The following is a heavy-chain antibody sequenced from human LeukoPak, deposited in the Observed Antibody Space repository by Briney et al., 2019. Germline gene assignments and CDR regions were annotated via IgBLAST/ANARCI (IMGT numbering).Heavy chain of an antibody. D-gene: IGHD2-21*01. J-gene: IGHJ6*03. CDR3: ARAPFEYCGADCYSDMDV. V-gene: IGHV3-21*01. Sequence: GGSLRLSCAASGFTFSSYSMNWVRQAPGKGLEWVSSISSSSSYIYYADSVKGRFTISRDNAKNSLYLQMNSLRAEDTAVYYCARAPFEYCGADCYSDMDVWGKGTTVTVSS. CDR1: GFTFSSYS. CDR2: ISSSSSYI.